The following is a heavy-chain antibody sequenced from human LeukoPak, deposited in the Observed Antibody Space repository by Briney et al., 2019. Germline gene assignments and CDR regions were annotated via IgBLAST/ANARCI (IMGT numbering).Heavy chain of an antibody. CDR1: GYTFTGYY. D-gene: IGHD6-25*01. J-gene: IGHJ5*02. CDR3: ARDRTGSAKRYWFDP. Sequence: ASVKVSCKASGYTFTGYYMHWVRQAPGQGLEWMGWINPNSGGTNYAQKFQGRVTMTGDTSISTAYMELSRLRSDDTAVYYCARDRTGSAKRYWFDPWGQGTLVTVSS. CDR2: INPNSGGT. V-gene: IGHV1-2*02.